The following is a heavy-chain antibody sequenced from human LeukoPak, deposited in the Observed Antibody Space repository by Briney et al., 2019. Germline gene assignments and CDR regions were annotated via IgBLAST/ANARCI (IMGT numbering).Heavy chain of an antibody. D-gene: IGHD6-13*01. CDR3: ATSFGPVVAAAGTGAD. CDR2: ISGSGSST. Sequence: GGSLRLSCAASGFTFRSYAMNWVRQAPGKGLEWVSVISGSGSSTYYADSVKGRFTISRDNSKNTLYLQMNSLRAEDTAVYYCATSFGPVVAAAGTGADWGQGTLVTVSS. V-gene: IGHV3-23*01. J-gene: IGHJ4*02. CDR1: GFTFRSYA.